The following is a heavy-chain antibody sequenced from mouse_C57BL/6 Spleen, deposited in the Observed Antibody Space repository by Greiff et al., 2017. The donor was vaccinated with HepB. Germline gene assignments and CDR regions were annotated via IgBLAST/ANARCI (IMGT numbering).Heavy chain of an antibody. V-gene: IGHV1-63*01. Sequence: QVQLQQSGAELVRPGTSVKMSCKASGFTFTNYWIGWAKQRPGHGLEWIGDIYPGGGYTNYNEKFKGKATLTADKSSSTAYMQFSSLTSEDSAIYYCARYDYDVSWFAYWGQGTLVTVSA. D-gene: IGHD2-4*01. CDR3: ARYDYDVSWFAY. CDR1: GFTFTNYW. J-gene: IGHJ3*01. CDR2: IYPGGGYT.